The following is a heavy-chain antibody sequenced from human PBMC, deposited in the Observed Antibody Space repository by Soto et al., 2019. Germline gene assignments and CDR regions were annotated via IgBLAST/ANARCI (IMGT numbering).Heavy chain of an antibody. J-gene: IGHJ4*02. CDR3: AKGAVEMATITHFDY. CDR1: GFTFSSYG. CDR2: ISYDGSNK. Sequence: PGGSLRLSCAASGFTFSSYGMHWVRQAPGKGLEWVAVISYDGSNKYYADSVKGRFTISRDNSKNTLYLQMNSLRAEDTAVYYCAKGAVEMATITHFDYWGQGTLVTVSS. D-gene: IGHD5-12*01. V-gene: IGHV3-30*18.